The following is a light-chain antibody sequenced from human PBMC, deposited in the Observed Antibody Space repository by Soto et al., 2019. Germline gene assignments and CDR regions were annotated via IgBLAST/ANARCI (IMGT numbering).Light chain of an antibody. CDR1: QAISSY. J-gene: IGKJ1*01. V-gene: IGKV1-9*01. CDR3: QQLKSYPQT. CDR2: AAS. Sequence: DIQLTQSPSFLSASVGDRVTITCRASQAISSYLAWYQQKPGKAPKLLIYAASNLQSGVPSRFSGSGSGTEFTLTISSLQPEDFATYYCQQLKSYPQTFGQGTKV.